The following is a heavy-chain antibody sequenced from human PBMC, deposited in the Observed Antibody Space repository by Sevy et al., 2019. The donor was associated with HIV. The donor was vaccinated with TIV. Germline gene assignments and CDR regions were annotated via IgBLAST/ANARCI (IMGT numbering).Heavy chain of an antibody. CDR2: IIPIFGTA. Sequence: ASVKVSCKASGGTFSSYAISWVRQAPGQGLEWMGGIIPIFGTANYAQKFQGRVTITADESTGTAYMELSSLRSEDTAVYYCARGPPYYYDSSGYPHAYYFDYWGQGTLVTVSS. D-gene: IGHD3-22*01. CDR3: ARGPPYYYDSSGYPHAYYFDY. J-gene: IGHJ4*02. V-gene: IGHV1-69*13. CDR1: GGTFSSYA.